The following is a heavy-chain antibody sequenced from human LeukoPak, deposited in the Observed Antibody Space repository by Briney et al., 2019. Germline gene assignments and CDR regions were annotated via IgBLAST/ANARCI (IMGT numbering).Heavy chain of an antibody. CDR1: GGSFSGYY. V-gene: IGHV4-59*01. Sequence: SETLSLTCAVYGGSFSGYYWSWIRRPPGKGLEWIGYIYYNGNTNYSPSLKSRVTMSVDTSKNLFSLKVSSVTAADTAVYYCVRGRSNYYGMDVWGQGTTVTVSS. D-gene: IGHD1-26*01. CDR2: IYYNGNT. CDR3: VRGRSNYYGMDV. J-gene: IGHJ6*02.